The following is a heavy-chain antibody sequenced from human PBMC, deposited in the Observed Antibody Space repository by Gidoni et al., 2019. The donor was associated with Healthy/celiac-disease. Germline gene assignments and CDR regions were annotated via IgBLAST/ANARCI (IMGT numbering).Heavy chain of an antibody. Sequence: EVQLLESGGGLVQPGGSLRLSCAASGFTFSSYAMSWVRQAPGKGLGWVSAISGSGGSTYYADSVKGRFTISRDNSKNTLYLQMNSLRAEDTAVYYCAKDSFFMVQGPHPPDYWGQGTLVTVSS. V-gene: IGHV3-23*01. CDR2: ISGSGGST. CDR1: GFTFSSYA. D-gene: IGHD3-10*01. CDR3: AKDSFFMVQGPHPPDY. J-gene: IGHJ4*02.